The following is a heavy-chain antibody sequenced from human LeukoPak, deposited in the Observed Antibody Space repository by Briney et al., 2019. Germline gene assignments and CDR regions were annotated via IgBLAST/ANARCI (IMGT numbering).Heavy chain of an antibody. CDR1: GFTLSSYE. V-gene: IGHV3-23*01. J-gene: IGHJ6*03. Sequence: GESLKISCTVSGFTLSSYEMTWFRQPPGKGLEGVSSIGYGGSDTHYADSVKGRFTSSRDNAKNTVFLQMDSLRDEDTAVYYCAKPYGYYYYYVDVWGKGTTVTVSS. CDR2: IGYGGSDT. D-gene: IGHD3-3*01. CDR3: AKPYGYYYYYVDV.